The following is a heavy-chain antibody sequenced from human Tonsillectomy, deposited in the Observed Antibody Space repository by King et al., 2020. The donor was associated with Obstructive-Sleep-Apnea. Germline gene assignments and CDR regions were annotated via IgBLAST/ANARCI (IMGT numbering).Heavy chain of an antibody. D-gene: IGHD2-15*01. CDR2: NSGRGGIT. CDR1: GFTFSSYA. CDR3: AKDRTGSSH. V-gene: IGHV3-23*04. Sequence: EVQLVESGGGLVQPGGSLRLSCAASGFTFSSYAMSWVRQAPWKGLEWVSANSGRGGITYYADSVKGRFTISRDNSKNTMYLQMNSLRAEDTALYYCAKDRTGSSHWGQGTLVTVSS. J-gene: IGHJ4*02.